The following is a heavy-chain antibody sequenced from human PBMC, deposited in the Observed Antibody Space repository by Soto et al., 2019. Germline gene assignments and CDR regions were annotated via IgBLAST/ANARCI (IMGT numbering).Heavy chain of an antibody. CDR3: AHSRCGGDCLQSYPSHYYYGMDV. CDR1: GFSLSTSGVS. Sequence: QITLKESGPTLVKPTQTLTLTCTFSGFSLSTSGVSVGWIRQPPGKALEWLALIYWDDDKRYSPSLKSRLTITKDTSTNQAVLRMTNTHPVDTATYYCAHSRCGGDCLQSYPSHYYYGMDVWGQGTTVTVSS. D-gene: IGHD2-21*02. J-gene: IGHJ6*02. V-gene: IGHV2-5*02. CDR2: IYWDDDK.